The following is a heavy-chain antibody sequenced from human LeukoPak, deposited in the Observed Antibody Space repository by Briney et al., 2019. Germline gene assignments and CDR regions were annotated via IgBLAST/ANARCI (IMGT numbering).Heavy chain of an antibody. CDR1: GGSISSYY. J-gene: IGHJ4*02. Sequence: SETLSLTCTVSGGSISSYYWTWIRQPPGKGLEYIGYIYKSANTNYNPSLKSRVTISLDTSKNQFSLKLNSVTAADTAVYYCARQNAIFGVVRGYFDYWGQGTLVTVSS. CDR2: IYKSANT. CDR3: ARQNAIFGVVRGYFDY. D-gene: IGHD3-3*01. V-gene: IGHV4-59*01.